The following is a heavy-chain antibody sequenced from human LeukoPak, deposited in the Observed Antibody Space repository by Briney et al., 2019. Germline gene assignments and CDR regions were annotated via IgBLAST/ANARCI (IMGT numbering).Heavy chain of an antibody. Sequence: PGVSLRLSCAASGFTFSSYSMNWVRQAPGKGLELVSSISSSSSYIYYADSVKGRFTISRDNAKNSLYLQMNSLRAEDTAVYYCAREGVAGSFDYWGQGTLVTVSS. CDR3: AREGVAGSFDY. V-gene: IGHV3-21*01. CDR1: GFTFSSYS. J-gene: IGHJ4*02. D-gene: IGHD6-19*01. CDR2: ISSSSSYI.